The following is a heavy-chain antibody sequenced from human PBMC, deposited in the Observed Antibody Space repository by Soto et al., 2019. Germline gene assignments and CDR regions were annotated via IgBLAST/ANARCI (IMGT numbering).Heavy chain of an antibody. Sequence: GGSLRLSCAVSWFSISTIYMGWVRQPPGKGLEWVSVIYRDGSSYYDDSVRGRFSLSRDNSRNTLYLQMESLRAEDTAVYYCAKIYGSENYYGFDPWGQGTLVTV. D-gene: IGHD3-10*01. J-gene: IGHJ5*02. CDR3: AKIYGSENYYGFDP. V-gene: IGHV3-66*01. CDR2: IYRDGSS. CDR1: WFSISTIY.